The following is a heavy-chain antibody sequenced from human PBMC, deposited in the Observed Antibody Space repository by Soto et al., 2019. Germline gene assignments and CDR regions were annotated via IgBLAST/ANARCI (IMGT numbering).Heavy chain of an antibody. V-gene: IGHV3-7*03. CDR1: GFSFGTYW. CDR3: ARDVGPVTIFGEALSGYFDF. J-gene: IGHJ4*02. Sequence: GGSLRLSCAVSGFSFGTYWMSWVRQAPGKGLEWLASIKEDGSERYYLDSVKGRFTISRDNAKDSLSLQMNSLRGEDTAFYYCARDVGPVTIFGEALSGYFDFWGQGTLVTVSS. CDR2: IKEDGSER. D-gene: IGHD3-3*01.